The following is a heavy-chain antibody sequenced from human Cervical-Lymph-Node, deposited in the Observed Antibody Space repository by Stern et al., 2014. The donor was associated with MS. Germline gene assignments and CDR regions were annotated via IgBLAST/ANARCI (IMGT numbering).Heavy chain of an antibody. CDR1: GFTFSSYG. Sequence: VQLVESGGGVVQPGRSLRLSCAASGFTFSSYGIHCVRQTPGKGLEWVAVIWYDGSNNYYADSVKGRFTISRDNSENTAYLQMNSLRVEDTAVYYCAKGDSSSPLEYWGQGTLVTVSS. CDR3: AKGDSSSPLEY. D-gene: IGHD6-6*01. J-gene: IGHJ4*02. CDR2: IWYDGSNN. V-gene: IGHV3-33*06.